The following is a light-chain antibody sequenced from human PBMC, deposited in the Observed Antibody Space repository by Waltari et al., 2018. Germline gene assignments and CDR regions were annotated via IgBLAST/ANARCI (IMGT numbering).Light chain of an antibody. CDR2: GGS. CDR1: QRSLHSNGNTY. Sequence: DLVMTQTPLPLPINPGETESISCRSSQRSLHSNGNTYLHWYLQKPGQSPQLLIYGGSNRASGVPDRFSGSGSGTDFTLKISKVEAEDVGVYYCVQAIAFPYSFGQGTKVEIK. J-gene: IGKJ2*03. CDR3: VQAIAFPYS. V-gene: IGKV2-40*01.